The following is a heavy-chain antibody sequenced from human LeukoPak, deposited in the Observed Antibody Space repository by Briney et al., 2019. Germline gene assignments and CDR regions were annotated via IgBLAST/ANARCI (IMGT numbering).Heavy chain of an antibody. CDR2: IVIGSGNT. CDR1: GLTFTSSA. D-gene: IGHD3-10*01. CDR3: AAVDLWDTMGLEDAIYI. J-gene: IGHJ3*02. Sequence: TSVEVSCKASGLTFTSSAMQWVRQARGQRLEWIGWIVIGSGNTNYAQKFQERVTITSDMSTSTAYMELSSLRSQDTAVYYCAAVDLWDTMGLEDAIYIWAQGTMVTVSS. V-gene: IGHV1-58*02.